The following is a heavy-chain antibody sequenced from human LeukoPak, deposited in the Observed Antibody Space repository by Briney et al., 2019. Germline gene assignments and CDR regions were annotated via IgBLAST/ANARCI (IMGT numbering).Heavy chain of an antibody. J-gene: IGHJ5*02. Sequence: GGSLRLSCAASGFTFRSYGMHWVRQAPGKGLEWVAVISYDGSNKYYADSVKGRFTISRDNSKNTLYLQMNSLRAGDTAVYYCAKDLGGVARNWFDPWGQGTLVTVSS. CDR3: AKDLGGVARNWFDP. CDR1: GFTFRSYG. D-gene: IGHD3-3*01. V-gene: IGHV3-30*18. CDR2: ISYDGSNK.